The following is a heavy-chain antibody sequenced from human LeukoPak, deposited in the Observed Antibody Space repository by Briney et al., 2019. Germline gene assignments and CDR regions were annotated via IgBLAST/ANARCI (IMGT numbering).Heavy chain of an antibody. J-gene: IGHJ4*02. CDR3: AIAVAAYFDY. D-gene: IGHD6-19*01. CDR1: GDSISNTNW. Sequence: SETLSLTCTVSGDSISNTNWWSWVRQTPGKGLEWIGEIHRSGGTNYNPSLKSRVTISVDTSNNQFSLKLNSVTAADTAVYYCAIAVAAYFDYWGQGTLVTVSS. V-gene: IGHV4-4*02. CDR2: IHRSGGT.